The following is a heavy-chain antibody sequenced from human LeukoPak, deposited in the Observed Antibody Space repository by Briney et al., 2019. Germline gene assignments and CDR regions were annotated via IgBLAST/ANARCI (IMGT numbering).Heavy chain of an antibody. Sequence: PGGSLRLSCAVSGFTFSTYWMHWVRQAPGKGLVWVSRISGDGSIAGYADSVKGRFTISRDNAKNTLYLQMNSLRAEDTAVYYCARHLNYYLDYWGQGTLVTVSS. D-gene: IGHD3-10*01. V-gene: IGHV3-74*01. CDR1: GFTFSTYW. CDR2: ISGDGSIA. J-gene: IGHJ4*02. CDR3: ARHLNYYLDY.